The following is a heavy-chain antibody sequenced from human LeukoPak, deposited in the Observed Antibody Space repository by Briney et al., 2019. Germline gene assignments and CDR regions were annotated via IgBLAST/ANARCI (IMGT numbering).Heavy chain of an antibody. CDR3: ARDLVTVTKGFDI. Sequence: SETLSLTCAVSDDSFSSHYWTWIRQPPGKELEWIGYISYIGSTNYNPSLKSRVTISIDTSKNQFSLKLSSVTAADTAVYYCARDLVTVTKGFDIWGQGTMVSVFS. J-gene: IGHJ3*02. V-gene: IGHV4-59*11. CDR1: DDSFSSHY. D-gene: IGHD4-17*01. CDR2: ISYIGST.